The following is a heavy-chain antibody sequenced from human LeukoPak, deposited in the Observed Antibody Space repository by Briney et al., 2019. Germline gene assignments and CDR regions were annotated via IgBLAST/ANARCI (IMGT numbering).Heavy chain of an antibody. D-gene: IGHD4-23*01. CDR3: ARDISVVTPFDY. J-gene: IGHJ4*02. V-gene: IGHV3-23*01. CDR2: ISGSGGST. CDR1: GFTFSSYA. Sequence: GGSLRLSCAASGFTFSSYAMSWVRQAPGKGLEWVSAISGSGGSTYYADSVKGRFTISRDNAKNSLYLQMNSLRAEDTAVYYCARDISVVTPFDYWGQGTLVTVSS.